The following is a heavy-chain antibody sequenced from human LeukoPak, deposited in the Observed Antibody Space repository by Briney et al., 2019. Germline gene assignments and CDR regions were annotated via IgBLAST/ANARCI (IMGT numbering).Heavy chain of an antibody. CDR1: GFTFSSYG. J-gene: IGHJ5*02. Sequence: GRSLRLSCAASGFTFSSYGMHWVRQAPGKGLEWVAVIWYDGSNKYYADSVKGRFTISRDNPKNTLYLQMNSLRAEDAAVYYCARDRGYGGNSGLDPWGQGTLVTVSS. CDR2: IWYDGSNK. V-gene: IGHV3-33*01. CDR3: ARDRGYGGNSGLDP. D-gene: IGHD4-23*01.